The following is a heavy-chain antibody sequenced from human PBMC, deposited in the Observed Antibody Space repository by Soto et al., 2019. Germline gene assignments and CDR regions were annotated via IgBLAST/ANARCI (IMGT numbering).Heavy chain of an antibody. V-gene: IGHV3-53*01. Sequence: PVGSLRLSSAASGFTVSGNYMSWVRQAPGKGLEWVSVISSGDNTYYADSVKGRFNISRDNSKNTLDLQMNSLRAEDTAVYYCAREFGEAVAGTGAFEIWGQGTMVTV. D-gene: IGHD6-19*01. CDR2: ISSGDNT. CDR3: AREFGEAVAGTGAFEI. CDR1: GFTVSGNY. J-gene: IGHJ3*02.